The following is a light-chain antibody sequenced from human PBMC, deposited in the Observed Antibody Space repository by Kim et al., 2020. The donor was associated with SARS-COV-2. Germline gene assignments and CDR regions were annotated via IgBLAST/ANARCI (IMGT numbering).Light chain of an antibody. Sequence: ATVGDRGTISCRASQSISTYLNWYQQKPGKAPKLLIHAASSLHSGVPSRFSGSGSGTDFTLTISSLQPEDFATYYCQQSYSTPPDTFGQGTKLEI. CDR1: QSISTY. CDR3: QQSYSTPPDT. V-gene: IGKV1-39*01. J-gene: IGKJ2*01. CDR2: AAS.